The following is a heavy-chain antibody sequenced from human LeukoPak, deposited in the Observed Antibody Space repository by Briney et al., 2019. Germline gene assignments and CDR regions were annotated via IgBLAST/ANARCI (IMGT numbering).Heavy chain of an antibody. D-gene: IGHD5-24*01. CDR3: AVATINYYYGMDV. CDR1: GGTFSSYA. CDR2: IIPILGIA. J-gene: IGHJ6*02. Sequence: ASVKVPCKASGGTFSSYAISWVRQAPGQGLEWRGRIIPILGIANYAQKFQGRVTITADKSTSTAYMELSSLRSEDTAVYYCAVATINYYYGMDVWGQGTTVTVSS. V-gene: IGHV1-69*04.